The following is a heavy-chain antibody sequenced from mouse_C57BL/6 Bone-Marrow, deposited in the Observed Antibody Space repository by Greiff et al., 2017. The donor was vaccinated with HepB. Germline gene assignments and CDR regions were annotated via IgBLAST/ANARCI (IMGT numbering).Heavy chain of an antibody. CDR1: GYTFTSYW. Sequence: QVQLQQPGAELVRPGSSVKLSCKASGYTFTSYWMHWVKQRPIQGLEWIGNIDPSDSETHYNQKFKDKATLTVDKSSSTAYMQLSSLTSEDSAVYYCAKARQLRNYAMDYWGQGTSVTVSS. D-gene: IGHD3-2*02. CDR2: IDPSDSET. CDR3: AKARQLRNYAMDY. V-gene: IGHV1-52*01. J-gene: IGHJ4*01.